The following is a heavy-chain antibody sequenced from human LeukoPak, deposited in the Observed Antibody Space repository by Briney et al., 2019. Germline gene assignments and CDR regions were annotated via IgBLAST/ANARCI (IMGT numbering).Heavy chain of an antibody. V-gene: IGHV1-18*01. CDR3: ARWSDGKNNNWFDP. Sequence: ASVKVSCKASGYTFTSYDISWVRQAPGQGLEWIGWISAYNGNTNYAQKLQGRVTMTTDTSTSTAYMELRSLRSDDTAVYYCARWSDGKNNNWFDPWGQGTLVTVSS. CDR2: ISAYNGNT. J-gene: IGHJ5*02. CDR1: GYTFTSYD. D-gene: IGHD1-1*01.